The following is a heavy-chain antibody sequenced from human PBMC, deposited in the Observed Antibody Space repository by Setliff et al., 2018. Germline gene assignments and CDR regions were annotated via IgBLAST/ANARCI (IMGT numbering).Heavy chain of an antibody. D-gene: IGHD3-3*01. Sequence: PSETLSLTCTVSGGSISGSNYYWGWIRQPPGKGLEWLGTIYHSGSAYYNPSLKSRVTISVDTSKNQFSLKLNSVTAADTAVYYCASTPDGDLYCNFWSGYYLTLDYWGQGTLVTVSS. CDR1: GGSISGSNYY. CDR2: IYHSGSA. J-gene: IGHJ4*02. V-gene: IGHV4-39*07. CDR3: ASTPDGDLYCNFWSGYYLTLDY.